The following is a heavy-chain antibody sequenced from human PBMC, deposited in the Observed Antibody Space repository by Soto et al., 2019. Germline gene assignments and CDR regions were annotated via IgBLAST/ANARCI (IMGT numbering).Heavy chain of an antibody. CDR1: GFTFSSYW. Sequence: EVQLVESGGGLVQPGESLRLSCAASGFTFSSYWMHWVRQAPGKGQVWVSRINSDGSTISYADSVKGRFTISRDNAKNTLYLQMNNLSAEDTAVYYCARVGTGNWYFDLWGRGTLVTVSS. D-gene: IGHD1-1*01. J-gene: IGHJ2*01. V-gene: IGHV3-74*01. CDR3: ARVGTGNWYFDL. CDR2: INSDGSTI.